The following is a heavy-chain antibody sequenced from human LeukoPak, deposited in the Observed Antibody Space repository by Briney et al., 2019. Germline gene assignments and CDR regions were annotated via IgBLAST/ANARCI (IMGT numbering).Heavy chain of an antibody. D-gene: IGHD3-3*01. CDR3: AKDGGGSLEWLPPMDV. CDR2: ITGSGGST. CDR1: GFTFSSHA. Sequence: GGSLRLSCAASGFTFSSHAMGWVRQAPGKGLEWVSSITGSGGSTYYGDSVKGRFTISRDNSKKTLYLQMNSLRAEDTAAYYCAKDGGGSLEWLPPMDVWGQGTTVTVSS. J-gene: IGHJ6*02. V-gene: IGHV3-23*01.